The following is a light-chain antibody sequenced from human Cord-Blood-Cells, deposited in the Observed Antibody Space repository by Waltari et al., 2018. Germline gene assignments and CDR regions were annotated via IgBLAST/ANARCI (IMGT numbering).Light chain of an antibody. CDR3: SSYTSSSTLV. CDR2: DVS. Sequence: QSALTQPASVSGSPGQSITISCTGTSSDVGGYNYVPWYQQHPGKAPKLMIYDVSTRPSGVSNRFSGSKSGNTASLTISGLQAEDEADYYCSSYTSSSTLVFGTGTKVTVL. V-gene: IGLV2-14*03. J-gene: IGLJ1*01. CDR1: SSDVGGYNY.